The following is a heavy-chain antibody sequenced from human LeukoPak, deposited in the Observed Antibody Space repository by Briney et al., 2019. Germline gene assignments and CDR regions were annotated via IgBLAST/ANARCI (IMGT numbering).Heavy chain of an antibody. D-gene: IGHD2-2*01. CDR2: ISGSGGST. CDR1: GFTFSSYA. J-gene: IGHJ4*02. CDR3: AKARGRITTCSTFDS. V-gene: IGHV3-23*01. Sequence: GGSLRLSCVASGFTFSSYAMTWVRQAPGKGLGWVSAISGSGGSTYYADSVKGRFTISRDNSKKTLYLQMNSLRAEDTAVYYCAKARGRITTCSTFDSWGQGTLVTASS.